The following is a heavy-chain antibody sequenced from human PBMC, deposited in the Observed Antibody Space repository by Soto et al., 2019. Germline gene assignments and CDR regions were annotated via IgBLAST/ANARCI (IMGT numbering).Heavy chain of an antibody. D-gene: IGHD3-3*02. CDR3: ARHSLALRKNNWFDP. CDR1: GDSIISSDFY. V-gene: IGHV4-39*01. J-gene: IGHJ5*02. Sequence: PSETLSLTCTVYGDSIISSDFYWGWVRQPPGKGLEWIGSIFYLGSSYYNPSLKSRVTMSVDTSKNQFSLRLRSVTAADTALYFCARHSLALRKNNWFDPWGQGIMVTVS. CDR2: IFYLGSS.